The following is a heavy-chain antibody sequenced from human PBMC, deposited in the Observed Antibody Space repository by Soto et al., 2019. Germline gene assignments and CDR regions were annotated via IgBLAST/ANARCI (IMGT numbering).Heavy chain of an antibody. CDR1: GGSFSGYY. CDR2: INHSGIT. Sequence: SETLSLTCAVYGGSFSGYYWSWIRQPPGKGLEWIGEINHSGITNYNPSLKSRVTISVDTSKNQFSLKLSSVTAADTAVYYCARESIRKEIAATPAVGYYYYYYMDVWGKGTTVTVSS. CDR3: ARESIRKEIAATPAVGYYYYYYMDV. V-gene: IGHV4-34*01. J-gene: IGHJ6*03. D-gene: IGHD2-15*01.